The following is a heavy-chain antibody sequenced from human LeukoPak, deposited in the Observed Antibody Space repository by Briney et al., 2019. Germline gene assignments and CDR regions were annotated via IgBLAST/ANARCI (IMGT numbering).Heavy chain of an antibody. J-gene: IGHJ6*02. Sequence: ASVTVSCKASGYTFTVYYMHWVRQAPGQGLEWMGWINPNSGGTNYAQKFQGRVTMTRDTSISTAYMELSRLRSDDTAVYYCARDKTWIQLWLEYYYYGMDVWGQGTTVTVSS. D-gene: IGHD5-18*01. CDR2: INPNSGGT. V-gene: IGHV1-2*02. CDR3: ARDKTWIQLWLEYYYYGMDV. CDR1: GYTFTVYY.